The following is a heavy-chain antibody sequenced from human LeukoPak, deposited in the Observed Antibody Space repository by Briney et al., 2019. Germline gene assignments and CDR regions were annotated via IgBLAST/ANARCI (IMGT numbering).Heavy chain of an antibody. D-gene: IGHD6-19*01. CDR2: IWYDGGNK. Sequence: GRSLRLSCAASGFTFSSYGMHWVRQAPGKGLEWVAVIWYDGGNKYYADSVKGRFTISRDNSKNTLYLQMNSLRAEDTAVYYCARDSIEWLPDYWGQGTLVTVSS. V-gene: IGHV3-33*01. CDR3: ARDSIEWLPDY. J-gene: IGHJ4*02. CDR1: GFTFSSYG.